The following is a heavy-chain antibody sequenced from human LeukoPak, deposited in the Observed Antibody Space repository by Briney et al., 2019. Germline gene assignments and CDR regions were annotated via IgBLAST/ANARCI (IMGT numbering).Heavy chain of an antibody. D-gene: IGHD1-26*01. Sequence: GGSLRLSCVVSGFTFSSYWMSWVRQAPGKGLEWVANIKQDGSEKYYVDSVKGRFTMSRDNAKNSLYLQMNSLRAEDTAVYYCARVQWELRGVGSYFEYWGQGALVTVSP. CDR2: IKQDGSEK. V-gene: IGHV3-7*01. CDR1: GFTFSSYW. J-gene: IGHJ4*02. CDR3: ARVQWELRGVGSYFEY.